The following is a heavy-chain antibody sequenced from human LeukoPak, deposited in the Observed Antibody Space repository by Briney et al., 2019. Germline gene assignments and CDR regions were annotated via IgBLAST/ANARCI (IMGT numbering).Heavy chain of an antibody. J-gene: IGHJ4*02. Sequence: GGSLRLSCATSGFTFSGYWMHWVRQAPGKGLVWVSLIYGDGGTAYYADSVEGRFTTSGDNAKNTLYLQMDSLRVDDTAVYYCVRDGRGTKPLDYWGQGTLVTVSS. D-gene: IGHD1-26*01. V-gene: IGHV3-74*01. CDR1: GFTFSGYW. CDR2: IYGDGGTA. CDR3: VRDGRGTKPLDY.